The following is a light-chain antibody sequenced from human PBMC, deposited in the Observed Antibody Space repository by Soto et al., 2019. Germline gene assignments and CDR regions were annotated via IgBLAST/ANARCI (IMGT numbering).Light chain of an antibody. J-gene: IGKJ5*01. CDR2: GAS. V-gene: IGKV3-15*01. Sequence: EIVMTQSPATLSVSPGERATLSCMASQSVSSNLAWYQQRPGQAPRLVIYGASNRATGIPARFSGGGSGTEFTLTISSLQSEDFAVYYCQQSNSWPPITVGPGTRLEIK. CDR3: QQSNSWPPIT. CDR1: QSVSSN.